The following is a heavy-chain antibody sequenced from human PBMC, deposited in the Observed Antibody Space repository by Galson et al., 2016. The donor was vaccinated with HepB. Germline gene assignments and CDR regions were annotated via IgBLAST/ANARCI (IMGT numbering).Heavy chain of an antibody. CDR1: GFTFSYYY. V-gene: IGHV3-11*01. Sequence: SLRLSCAASGFTFSYYYMSWIRQAPGKGLEWVSYISGDGRTINYADSVKGRFTISRGNAKNSLYLHMNSLTGEDMAVYYCARMFPLYSSGWYVRGDGWFDSWGQGTLVTVSS. CDR2: ISGDGRTI. CDR3: ARMFPLYSSGWYVRGDGWFDS. J-gene: IGHJ5*01. D-gene: IGHD6-19*01.